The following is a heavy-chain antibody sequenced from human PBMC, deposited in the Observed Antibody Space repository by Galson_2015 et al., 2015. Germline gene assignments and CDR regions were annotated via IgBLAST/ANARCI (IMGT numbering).Heavy chain of an antibody. J-gene: IGHJ3*02. D-gene: IGHD3-22*01. CDR3: AIPYYYDSSGYSQDAFDI. V-gene: IGHV1-69*02. Sequence: SVKVSCKASGGTFSSYTISWVRQAPGQGLEWMGRIIPILGIANYAQKFQGRVTITADKSTSTAYMELSSLRSEDTAVYYCAIPYYYDSSGYSQDAFDIRGQGTMVTVSS. CDR1: GGTFSSYT. CDR2: IIPILGIA.